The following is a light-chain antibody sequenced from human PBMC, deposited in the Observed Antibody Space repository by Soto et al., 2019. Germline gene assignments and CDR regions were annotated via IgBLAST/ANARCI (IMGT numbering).Light chain of an antibody. CDR3: HSRA. Sequence: DIQLTQTHSTLSASVGDEVTITCRASQTISRWLAWYQQKPGRAPKLLIYDASTLESGVPSRFSGSGSETEFTLTISRLQPDDFATYFCHSRAFGQGTRL. V-gene: IGKV1-5*01. CDR2: DAS. J-gene: IGKJ5*01. CDR1: QTISRW.